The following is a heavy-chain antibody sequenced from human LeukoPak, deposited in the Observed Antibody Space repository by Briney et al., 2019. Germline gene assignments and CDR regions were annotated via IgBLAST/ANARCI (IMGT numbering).Heavy chain of an antibody. V-gene: IGHV3-7*04. CDR3: ARDSTLSNY. CDR2: IKYDGSET. Sequence: PGGSLRLSCAASGLTFSRYWMTWVRQAPGKGLEWVATIKYDGSETYYVDSVRGRFSISRDNAKNSLYLQMNSLRAEDTAVYYCARDSTLSNYWGQGTLVTVSS. J-gene: IGHJ4*02. CDR1: GLTFSRYW. D-gene: IGHD3-16*01.